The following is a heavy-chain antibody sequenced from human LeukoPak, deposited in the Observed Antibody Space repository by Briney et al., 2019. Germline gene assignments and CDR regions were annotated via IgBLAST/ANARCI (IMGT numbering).Heavy chain of an antibody. Sequence: GGSLRLSCAASGFTFSSYSMNWVRQAPGKGLEWVSSISSSSSYIYYADSVKGRFTISRDNAKNSLYLQMNSLRAEDTAVYYCAKDISEVHIMFYKYWGQGTLVTVSS. CDR3: AKDISEVHIMFYKY. CDR1: GFTFSSYS. CDR2: ISSSSSYI. D-gene: IGHD3/OR15-3a*01. J-gene: IGHJ4*02. V-gene: IGHV3-21*04.